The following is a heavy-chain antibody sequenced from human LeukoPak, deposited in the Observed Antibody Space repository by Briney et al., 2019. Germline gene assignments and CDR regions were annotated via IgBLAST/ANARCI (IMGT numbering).Heavy chain of an antibody. V-gene: IGHV3-7*01. D-gene: IGHD3-10*01. CDR1: GFSFSSYW. CDR3: AREALLWFGEPFDY. Sequence: GGSLRLSCAASGFSFSSYWMSWVRQAPGKGLEWVANIEQDGSEKYYVDSVKGRFTISRDNAKNSLYLQMNSLRVEDTAVYYCAREALLWFGEPFDYWGQGTLVPVSS. J-gene: IGHJ4*02. CDR2: IEQDGSEK.